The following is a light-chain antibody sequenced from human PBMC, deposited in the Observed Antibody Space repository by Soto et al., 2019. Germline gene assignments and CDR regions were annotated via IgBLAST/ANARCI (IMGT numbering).Light chain of an antibody. CDR1: QNVLYSSDNRNY. V-gene: IGKV4-1*01. CDR2: WAS. CDR3: QHYYSSPLP. J-gene: IGKJ4*01. Sequence: DIVLTQSNNSLAVSLSERATINCKSSQNVLYSSDNRNYLGWYQQKPRQPPKLLISWASTRESGVPARFSGSGSGTGFTLTIWSLQAEDVAVYYCQHYYSSPLPFGGGT.